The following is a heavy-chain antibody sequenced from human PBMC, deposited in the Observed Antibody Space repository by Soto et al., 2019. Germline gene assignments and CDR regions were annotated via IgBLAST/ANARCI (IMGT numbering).Heavy chain of an antibody. CDR3: AKDNGSGCDWLRVGDASDI. V-gene: IGHV3-30*18. J-gene: IGHJ3*02. CDR2: ISYDGSNK. Sequence: QVQLVESGGGVVQPGRSLSLSCAASGFTFSSYGMHWVRQAPGKALEWVAVISYDGSNKYYADSVKGRLTISSDNSKNTLYLQMNSLSGEDTAVYYCAKDNGSGCDWLRVGDASDIWGQGTMVTVSS. CDR1: GFTFSSYG. D-gene: IGHD5-12*01.